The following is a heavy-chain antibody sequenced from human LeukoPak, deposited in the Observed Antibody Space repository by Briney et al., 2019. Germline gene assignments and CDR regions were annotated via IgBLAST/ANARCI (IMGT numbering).Heavy chain of an antibody. V-gene: IGHV3-66*01. D-gene: IGHD1-26*01. CDR1: EFSVGSNY. CDR2: IYSGGST. J-gene: IGHJ4*02. CDR3: ARDRGVGAVDY. Sequence: GGSLRLSCAASEFSVGSNYMTWVRQAPGKGLEWVSLIYSGGSTYYADSVKGRFTISRDNSKNTLYLQMNSLRAEDTAVYYCARDRGVGAVDYWGQGTLVTVSS.